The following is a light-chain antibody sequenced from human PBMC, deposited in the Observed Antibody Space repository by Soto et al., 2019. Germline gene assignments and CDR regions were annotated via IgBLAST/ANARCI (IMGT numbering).Light chain of an antibody. V-gene: IGKV1-39*01. Sequence: DIQMTQSPSSLSASVGDRVTITCRASQSISSYLNWYQQKPGKAPKLLISAESSLQSGVPSRSSGSGSGTDCTLTISSLQPEDFATYYCQQSYSTPLTFGGGTKVEIK. CDR1: QSISSY. CDR3: QQSYSTPLT. J-gene: IGKJ4*01. CDR2: AES.